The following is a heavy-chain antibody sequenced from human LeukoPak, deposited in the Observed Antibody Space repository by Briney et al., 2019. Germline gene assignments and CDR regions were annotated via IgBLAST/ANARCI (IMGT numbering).Heavy chain of an antibody. CDR3: ARSRGYSYGYREDYYYYMDV. CDR2: IIPIFGTA. Sequence: SVKVSCKASGYTFTGYYMHWVRQAPGQGLEWMGGIIPIFGTANYAQKFQGRVTITADESTSTAYMELSSLRSEDTAVYYCARSRGYSYGYREDYYYYMDVWGKGTTVTISS. CDR1: GYTFTGYY. D-gene: IGHD5-18*01. J-gene: IGHJ6*03. V-gene: IGHV1-69*13.